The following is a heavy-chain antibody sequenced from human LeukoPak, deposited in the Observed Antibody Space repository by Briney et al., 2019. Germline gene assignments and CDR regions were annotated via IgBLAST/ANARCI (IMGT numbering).Heavy chain of an antibody. V-gene: IGHV3-53*04. CDR2: IYGGGST. CDR1: GFTVSNNY. J-gene: IGHJ3*01. Sequence: QAGGSLRLSCVVSGFTVSNNYMKWVRQAPGKGLEWVSTIYGGGSTYYADSVRGRFTISRHNSKNALYLQMDSLRAEDTAVYYCARPITIFGVVTTPGVWGQGTMVTVSS. CDR3: ARPITIFGVVTTPGV. D-gene: IGHD3-3*01.